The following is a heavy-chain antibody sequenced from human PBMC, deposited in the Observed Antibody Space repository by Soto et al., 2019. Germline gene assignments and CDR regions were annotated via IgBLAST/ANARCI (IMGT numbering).Heavy chain of an antibody. CDR2: IYHSGST. J-gene: IGHJ6*02. CDR3: AAVTTDYYYGMDV. CDR1: GGSISSSNW. Sequence: SETLSLTCAVSGGSISSSNWWSWVRQPPGKGLEWIGEIYHSGSTNYNPSLKSRVTISVDKSKNQFSLKLSSVTAADTAVYYCAAVTTDYYYGMDVWGQGTTVTVSS. D-gene: IGHD4-17*01. V-gene: IGHV4-4*02.